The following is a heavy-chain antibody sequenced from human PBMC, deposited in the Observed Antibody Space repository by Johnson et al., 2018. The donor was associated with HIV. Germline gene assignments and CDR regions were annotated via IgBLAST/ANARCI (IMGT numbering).Heavy chain of an antibody. CDR3: ARDNNLSSAFDI. J-gene: IGHJ3*02. V-gene: IGHV3-30*03. D-gene: IGHD2/OR15-2a*01. CDR1: GLSFSSYG. CDR2: ISYDGSNK. Sequence: QVQLVESGGGVVQPGKSLTLSCVASGLSFSSYGMHWVRQAPGKGLEWVAVISYDGSNKYYADSVKGRFTISRDNSKNTLYLQMNSLRAEDTALYYCARDNNLSSAFDIWGQGTIVTVSS.